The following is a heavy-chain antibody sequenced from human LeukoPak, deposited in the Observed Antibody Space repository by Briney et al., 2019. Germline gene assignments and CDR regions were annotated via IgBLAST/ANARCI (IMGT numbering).Heavy chain of an antibody. CDR3: ARHRGGFDL. V-gene: IGHV4-34*01. D-gene: IGHD2-15*01. CDR1: GGSVSGYS. CDR2: INHSGST. J-gene: IGHJ3*01. Sequence: SETLSLTCAVSGGSVSGYSWSWIRQPPGKGLEWIGEINHSGSTKYNPSLKSRVTISVDTSKIHFSLKLSSVTAADTAAYYCARHRGGFDLWGQGTMVTVSS.